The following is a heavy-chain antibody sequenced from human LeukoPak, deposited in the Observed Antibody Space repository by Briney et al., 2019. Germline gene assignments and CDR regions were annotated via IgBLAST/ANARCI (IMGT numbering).Heavy chain of an antibody. CDR2: VKQDGSEE. Sequence: GGSLRLSCAASGFTFSRHWMSWVRQAPGKGLKWVANVKQDGSEEFYVDSVKGRFTISRDNAKNSLYLQMNSLRAEDTAVYYCARDPVHSSGWFAVSYYYMDVWGKGTTVTVSS. CDR3: ARDPVHSSGWFAVSYYYMDV. V-gene: IGHV3-7*01. D-gene: IGHD6-19*01. CDR1: GFTFSRHW. J-gene: IGHJ6*03.